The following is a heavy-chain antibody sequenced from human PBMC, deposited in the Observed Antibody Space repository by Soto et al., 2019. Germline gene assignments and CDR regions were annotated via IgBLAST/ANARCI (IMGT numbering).Heavy chain of an antibody. CDR3: ARDRDTTAMVDYYYGMDA. D-gene: IGHD5-18*01. Sequence: PGGSLRLSCAASGFTFSSYAMSWVRQAPGKGLEWVSAISGSGGSTYYADSVKGRFTISRDNPRNTVYLQMNSLSGEDTAVYYCARDRDTTAMVDYYYGMDAWGQGTTVTVSS. V-gene: IGHV3-23*01. J-gene: IGHJ6*02. CDR2: ISGSGGST. CDR1: GFTFSSYA.